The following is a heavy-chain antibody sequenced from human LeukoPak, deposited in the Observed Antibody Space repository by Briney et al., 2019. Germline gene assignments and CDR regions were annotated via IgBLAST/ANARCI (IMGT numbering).Heavy chain of an antibody. V-gene: IGHV1-46*03. CDR2: INPSGGST. D-gene: IGHD3-3*01. CDR3: ARDFWSGYYAY. Sequence: ASVKVSCKASGYTFTNYYMHWVRQAPGQGLEWMGIINPSGGSTSYAQKFQGRVTMTRDTSTSTVYMELSSLRSEDTAVYYCARDFWSGYYAYWGQGTLVTVSS. CDR1: GYTFTNYY. J-gene: IGHJ4*02.